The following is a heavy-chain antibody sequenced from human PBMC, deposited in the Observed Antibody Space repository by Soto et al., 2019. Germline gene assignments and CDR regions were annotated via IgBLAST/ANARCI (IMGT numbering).Heavy chain of an antibody. J-gene: IGHJ5*02. CDR3: AHRRDLVAAAAHNWFDP. V-gene: IGHV2-5*02. CDR1: GFSLSTSGVG. CDR2: IYWDDDK. Sequence: QITLKESGPPLVKPTQTLTLTCTFSGFSLSTSGVGVGWIRQPPGKALEWLALIYWDDDKRYSPSLKSMLTITKDTTKNQVVLTMTNMDPVNTATYYCAHRRDLVAAAAHNWFDPWGQRTLVTVSS. D-gene: IGHD6-13*01.